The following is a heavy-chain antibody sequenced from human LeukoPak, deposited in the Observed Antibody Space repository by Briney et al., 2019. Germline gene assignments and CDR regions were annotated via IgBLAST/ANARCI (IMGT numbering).Heavy chain of an antibody. CDR3: ARGHGVY. CDR2: ISYDGNNK. J-gene: IGHJ4*02. CDR1: GFTFSTFA. V-gene: IGHV3-30-3*01. Sequence: PGGSLRLSCAASGFTFSTFAIHWIRQAPGKGLEWVAVISYDGNNKYYADSVKGRFTISRDNAKNSLYLQMNSLRDEDTAVYYCARGHGVYWGQGTLVTVSS. D-gene: IGHD3-3*01.